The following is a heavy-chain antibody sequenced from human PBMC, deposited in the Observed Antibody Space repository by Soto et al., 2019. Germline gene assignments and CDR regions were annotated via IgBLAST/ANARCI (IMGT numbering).Heavy chain of an antibody. CDR2: FDPGDGET. CDR3: ATDHPYGITGTCPLLL. D-gene: IGHD1-7*01. CDR1: GYTLTELS. Sequence: ASVKVSCKVSGYTLTELSMHWVRQAPGKGLEWMGGFDPGDGETIYAQKFQGRVTMTEDTSTDTAYMELSSLRSEDTAVYYCATDHPYGITGTCPLLLWGQGTLVTVSS. J-gene: IGHJ4*02. V-gene: IGHV1-24*01.